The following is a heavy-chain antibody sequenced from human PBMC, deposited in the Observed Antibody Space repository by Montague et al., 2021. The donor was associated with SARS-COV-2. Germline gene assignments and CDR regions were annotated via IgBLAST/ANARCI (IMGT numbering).Heavy chain of an antibody. Sequence: SETLSLTCNVSGASISRSDYYWAWIRQPPGKGLELIGSIHYIGNTYYNPSLVSRVTISVDTSENQFSLKLRSVIAADTAVHYCARLLPDGTVVATVIPFDSWGQGTLVTVSS. J-gene: IGHJ4*02. CDR3: ARLLPDGTVVATVIPFDS. CDR2: IHYIGNT. D-gene: IGHD2-21*02. CDR1: GASISRSDYY. V-gene: IGHV4-39*01.